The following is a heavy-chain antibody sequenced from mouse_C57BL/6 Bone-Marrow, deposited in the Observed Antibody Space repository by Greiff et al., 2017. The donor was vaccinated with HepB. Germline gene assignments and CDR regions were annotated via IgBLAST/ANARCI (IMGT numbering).Heavy chain of an antibody. J-gene: IGHJ3*01. CDR1: GYAFSSSW. V-gene: IGHV1-82*01. D-gene: IGHD2-3*01. Sequence: VKLVESGPELVKPGASVKISCKASGYAFSSSWMNWVKQRPGKGLEWIGRIYPGDGDTNYNGKFKGKATLTADKSSSTAYMQLSSLTSEDSAVYFCAREGWLLRTPWFAYWGQGTLVTVSA. CDR2: IYPGDGDT. CDR3: AREGWLLRTPWFAY.